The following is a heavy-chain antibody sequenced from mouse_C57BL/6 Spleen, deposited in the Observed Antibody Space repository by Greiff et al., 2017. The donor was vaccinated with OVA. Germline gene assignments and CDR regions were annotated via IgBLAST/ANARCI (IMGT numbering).Heavy chain of an antibody. CDR2: IFPGSGST. CDR3: ARRGLLTHYYAMDY. D-gene: IGHD2-3*01. Sequence: VHLVESGPELVKPGASVKISCKASGYTFTDYYINWVKQRPGQGLEWIGWIFPGSGSTYYNEKFKGKATLTVDKSSSTAYMLLSSLTSEDSAVYFCARRGLLTHYYAMDYWGQGTSVTVSS. CDR1: GYTFTDYY. J-gene: IGHJ4*01. V-gene: IGHV1-75*01.